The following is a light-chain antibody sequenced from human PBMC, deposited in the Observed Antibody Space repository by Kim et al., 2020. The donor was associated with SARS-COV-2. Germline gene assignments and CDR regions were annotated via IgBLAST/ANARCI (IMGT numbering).Light chain of an antibody. V-gene: IGLV3-1*01. J-gene: IGLJ1*01. Sequence: VSQGKTASGSCAGDKLGDKYAYWNQQKPGQSPVVVIFRHNRQPSGSPERFAGANSGNTATLTISGRQEMDEDDYFCQTWDSSIYVFGTGTKVTVL. CDR1: KLGDKY. CDR3: QTWDSSIYV. CDR2: RHN.